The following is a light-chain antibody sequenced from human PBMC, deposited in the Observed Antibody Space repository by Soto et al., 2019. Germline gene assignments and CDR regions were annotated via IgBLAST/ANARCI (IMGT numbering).Light chain of an antibody. J-gene: IGKJ4*01. V-gene: IGKV3-15*01. Sequence: EMVLRQSPGTLSLSPGERATLSCRASQSVRSTHLAWYQLKPGQAPRLFIYDASTRATVIPARFSGSGSGTEFTFSISSLQSEDFAVYNCQQNNNWPVTFGGGTKV. CDR2: DAS. CDR3: QQNNNWPVT. CDR1: QSVRSTH.